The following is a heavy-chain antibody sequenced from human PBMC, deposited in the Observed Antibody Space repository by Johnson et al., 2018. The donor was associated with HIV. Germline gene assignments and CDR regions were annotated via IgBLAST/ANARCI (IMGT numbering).Heavy chain of an antibody. D-gene: IGHD6-13*01. CDR2: TNWTGGST. V-gene: IGHV3-20*04. CDR1: GSTFADYP. CDR3: ARDDLGNPFSSYDAFDI. Sequence: VHLVEPRRGLVRPGPSLTLPCPASGSTFADYPISCVHQAPGNGQAWAPVTNWTGGSTGYADSVKGRFTISRDNAKNSLYLQMDSLRAEDTAVYYCARDDLGNPFSSYDAFDIWGQGTMVTVSS. J-gene: IGHJ3*02.